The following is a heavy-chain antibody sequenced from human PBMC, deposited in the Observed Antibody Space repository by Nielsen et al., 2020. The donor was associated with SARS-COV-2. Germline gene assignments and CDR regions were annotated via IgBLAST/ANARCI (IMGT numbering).Heavy chain of an antibody. J-gene: IGHJ4*02. CDR2: TSRNSIRV. D-gene: IGHD4-17*01. CDR1: GFTFDEYG. Sequence: GGSLRLSCAAAGFTFDEYGMHWVRQAPGKGLEWVSGTSRNSIRVDYADSVKDRFTITRDNAKNTLYLEMNSLRTEDTALYYCAKDEGGGNYGPFGYWGQGALVTVSS. V-gene: IGHV3-9*01. CDR3: AKDEGGGNYGPFGY.